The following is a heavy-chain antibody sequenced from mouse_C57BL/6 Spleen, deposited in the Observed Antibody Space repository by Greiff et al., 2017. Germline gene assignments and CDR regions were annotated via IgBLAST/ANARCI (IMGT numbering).Heavy chain of an antibody. CDR1: GYTFTSYW. J-gene: IGHJ2*01. CDR2: IYPGSGST. D-gene: IGHD2-4*01. Sequence: QVQLKQPGAELVKPGASVKMSCKASGYTFTSYWITWVKQRPGQGLEWIGDIYPGSGSTNYNEKFKSKATLTVDTSSSTAYMQLSSLTSEDSAVYYCARREDYDSYFHYRAQGTTHTVSS. V-gene: IGHV1-55*01. CDR3: ARREDYDSYFHY.